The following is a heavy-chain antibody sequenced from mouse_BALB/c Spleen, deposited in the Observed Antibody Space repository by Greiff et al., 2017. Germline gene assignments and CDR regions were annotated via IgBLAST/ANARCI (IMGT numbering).Heavy chain of an antibody. D-gene: IGHD6-1*01. CDR1: GYTFTSYY. Sequence: VQLQQSGPELVKPGASVRISCKASGYTFTSYYIHWVKQRPGQGLEWIGWIYPGNVNTKYNEKFKGKATLTADKSSSTAYMQLSSLTSEDSAVYFCARSPLYYWGQGTTLTVSS. J-gene: IGHJ2*01. CDR2: IYPGNVNT. CDR3: ARSPLYY. V-gene: IGHV1S56*01.